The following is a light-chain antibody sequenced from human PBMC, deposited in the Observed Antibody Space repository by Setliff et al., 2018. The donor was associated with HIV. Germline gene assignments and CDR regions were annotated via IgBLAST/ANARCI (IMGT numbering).Light chain of an antibody. CDR2: NTV. V-gene: IGLV7-46*01. CDR1: TGAVTTDHY. CDR3: LVSSGGAWV. J-gene: IGLJ6*01. Sequence: QAVVTQEPSLTVSPGGTVTLTCGSSTGAVTTDHYPFWFQQKPGQAPRTLIHNTVNKYSWIPARFSGSLLGGKAALTLSGALPEDEADYYCLVSSGGAWVFGRGTKVTVL.